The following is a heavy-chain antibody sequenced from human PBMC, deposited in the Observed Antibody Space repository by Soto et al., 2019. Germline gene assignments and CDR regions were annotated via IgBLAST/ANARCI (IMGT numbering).Heavy chain of an antibody. CDR1: GFTFSSYG. D-gene: IGHD3-3*01. V-gene: IGHV3-30*18. Sequence: GGSLRLSCAASGFTFSSYGMHWVRQAPGKGLEWVAVISYDGSNKNYADSVKGRFTISRDNSKNTQYLQMNSLRAEDTAVYYCAEEVWSGPMDVWGQGTTVTVSS. CDR3: AEEVWSGPMDV. CDR2: ISYDGSNK. J-gene: IGHJ6*02.